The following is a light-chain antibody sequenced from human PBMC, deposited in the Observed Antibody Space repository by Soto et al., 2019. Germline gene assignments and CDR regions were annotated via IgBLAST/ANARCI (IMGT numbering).Light chain of an antibody. J-gene: IGLJ2*01. CDR3: LLFYGDGVV. CDR1: TGAVTSGYY. V-gene: IGLV7-43*01. CDR2: STT. Sequence: QTVVTQEPSLTVSPGGTVTLTCASSTGAVTSGYYPNWFQQKPGQPPRALIYSTTYKHSWTPARFSGSLLGGKAALTLSGAQPEDEAEYYCLLFYGDGVVCGGGTKLTVL.